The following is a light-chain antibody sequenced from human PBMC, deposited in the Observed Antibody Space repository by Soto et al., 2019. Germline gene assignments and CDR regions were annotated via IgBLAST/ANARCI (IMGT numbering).Light chain of an antibody. V-gene: IGKV3-11*01. CDR2: DAS. J-gene: IGKJ2*01. CDR1: QSVSSY. Sequence: EIVLTQSPATLSLSPGERATLSCRASQSVSSYLAWYQQKPGQAPRLLIYDASNRATGIPARFSGSGSGTDFTLTISSLEPEDFAVDYCQQRSNWPPFTFGQGTNLEIK. CDR3: QQRSNWPPFT.